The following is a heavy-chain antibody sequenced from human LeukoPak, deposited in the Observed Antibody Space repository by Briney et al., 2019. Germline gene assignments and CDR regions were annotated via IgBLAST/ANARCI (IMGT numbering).Heavy chain of an antibody. V-gene: IGHV3-7*01. CDR1: GGSFSGYY. CDR3: ARAPLVATGYYFDY. D-gene: IGHD5-12*01. CDR2: IKQDGSEK. J-gene: IGHJ4*02. Sequence: PSATLSLTCAIYGGSFSGYYWSWVRQAPGKGLEWVANIKQDGSEKYYVDSVKGRFTISRDNAKNSLYLQMNSLRAEDTAVYYCARAPLVATGYYFDYWGQGTLVTVSS.